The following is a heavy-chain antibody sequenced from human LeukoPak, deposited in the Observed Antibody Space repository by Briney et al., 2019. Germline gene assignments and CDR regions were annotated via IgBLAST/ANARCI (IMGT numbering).Heavy chain of an antibody. V-gene: IGHV3-74*01. CDR1: GFTFSSNW. CDR2: INSDGSSR. J-gene: IGHJ3*02. D-gene: IGHD1-1*01. CDR3: ARDSTPPYNWNDELAFDI. Sequence: PGGSLRLSCAASGFTFSSNWMHWVRQAPGKGLVWVSRINSDGSSRSYADFVKGRFTISRDNAKNTLYLQMNSLRVEDTAVYYCARDSTPPYNWNDELAFDIWGQGTMVTVSS.